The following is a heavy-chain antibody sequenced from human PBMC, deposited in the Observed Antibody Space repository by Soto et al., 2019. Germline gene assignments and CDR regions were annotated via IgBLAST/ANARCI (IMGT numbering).Heavy chain of an antibody. CDR2: IYPGDSDT. CDR1: GYSFTNYW. V-gene: IGHV5-51*01. Sequence: GESLKISCKGSGYSFTNYWIAWVRQMPGKGLEWMGIIYPGDSDTRYSPSFQGQVTISADKSISTASLQWRSLKASDTAMYYCARHRRHCSGGSCYSIYNDYWGQGTLVTVSS. J-gene: IGHJ4*02. D-gene: IGHD2-15*01. CDR3: ARHRRHCSGGSCYSIYNDY.